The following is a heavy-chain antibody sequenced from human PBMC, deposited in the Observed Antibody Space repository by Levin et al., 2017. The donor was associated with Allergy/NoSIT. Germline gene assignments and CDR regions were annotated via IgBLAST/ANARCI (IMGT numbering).Heavy chain of an antibody. Sequence: GGSLRLSCAASGFTFSIYTIHWVRQAPGKGLEWVALISYDGSNKYYADSVKGRFSISRDKSKNTLYLQMNSLRTEDTAVYYCARGSFGDYEHPFDYWGQGTLVTVSS. CDR3: ARGSFGDYEHPFDY. CDR2: ISYDGSNK. CDR1: GFTFSIYT. V-gene: IGHV3-30*04. J-gene: IGHJ4*02. D-gene: IGHD4-17*01.